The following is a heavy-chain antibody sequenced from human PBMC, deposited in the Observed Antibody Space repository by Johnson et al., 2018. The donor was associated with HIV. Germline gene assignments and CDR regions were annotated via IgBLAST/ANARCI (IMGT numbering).Heavy chain of an antibody. Sequence: EVQLVESGGGLVQPGRSLRLSCAASGFMFRNHDMHWVRQATGKGLEWVSAIGPTGDTYYPGSVKGRFTISRENAKNSLYLQMNSLRVEDTAVYYCASSSLAWGVDAFDIWGQGTKVTVSS. CDR2: IGPTGDT. J-gene: IGHJ3*02. CDR1: GFMFRNHD. D-gene: IGHD3-10*01. CDR3: ASSSLAWGVDAFDI. V-gene: IGHV3-13*01.